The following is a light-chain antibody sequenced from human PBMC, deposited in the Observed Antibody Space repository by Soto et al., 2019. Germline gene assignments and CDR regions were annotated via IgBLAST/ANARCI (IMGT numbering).Light chain of an antibody. J-gene: IGKJ2*01. CDR3: QQATSFPYT. CDR1: RDINRW. CDR2: TAS. V-gene: IGKV1-12*01. Sequence: DIQMTQSPSSVSASVGDRVTITCRASRDINRWLAWYQQKPGKAPKLLIYTASSLQRGVPSRFSGSVSGTDFTLTITSLQPEDFATYYCQQATSFPYTLGQGTKLEIK.